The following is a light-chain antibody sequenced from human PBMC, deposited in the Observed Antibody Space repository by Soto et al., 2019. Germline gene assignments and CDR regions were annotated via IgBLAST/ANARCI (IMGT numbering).Light chain of an antibody. J-gene: IGLJ2*01. V-gene: IGLV2-14*03. Sequence: QSALTQPAAVSGSPGQAIAISCTGTNNDIVGYNYVSWYQQHPGKAPKLMIYDVTDRPSGVSSRFSGSKSGSAASLTISGLQSEDEADYYCSSYSSSTTHIVFGGGTTVNVL. CDR2: DVT. CDR1: NNDIVGYNY. CDR3: SSYSSSTTHIV.